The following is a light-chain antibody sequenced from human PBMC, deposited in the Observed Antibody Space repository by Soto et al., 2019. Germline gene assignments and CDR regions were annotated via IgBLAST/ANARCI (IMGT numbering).Light chain of an antibody. J-gene: IGKJ1*01. Sequence: EIVLTQSPATLSLSPGERATLSCRASQSVSSNLAWYQQKPGQAPRLLIYGASSRATGIPDRFSGSGSGTDFTLTISSLEPEDFAVYYCQQRSNWPTFGQGTKVDIK. V-gene: IGKV3-11*01. CDR2: GAS. CDR3: QQRSNWPT. CDR1: QSVSSN.